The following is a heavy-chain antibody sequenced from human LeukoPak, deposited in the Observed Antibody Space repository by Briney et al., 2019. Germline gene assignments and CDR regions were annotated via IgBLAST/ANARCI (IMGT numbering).Heavy chain of an antibody. J-gene: IGHJ4*02. CDR3: ARVKEGGFAEFDY. Sequence: GPTLVKPTQTLTLTCTFSGFSLSTTGMCVTWIRQPPGKALEWLARIDWDDDKYYSTSLKTRLTISQDASKNQVVLTMTDMEPADTATYYCARVKEGGFAEFDYWGQGNLVTVSS. CDR1: GFSLSTTGMC. CDR2: IDWDDDK. D-gene: IGHD3-16*01. V-gene: IGHV2-70*11.